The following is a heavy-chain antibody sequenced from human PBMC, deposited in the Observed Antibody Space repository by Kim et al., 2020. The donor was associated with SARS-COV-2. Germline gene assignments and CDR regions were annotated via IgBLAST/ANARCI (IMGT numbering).Heavy chain of an antibody. J-gene: IGHJ4*02. CDR2: INPSCGST. CDR1: GYTFTSYY. Sequence: ASVKVSCKASGYTFTSYYMHWVRQAPGQGLEWMGIINPSCGSTSYAQKFQGRVTMTRDTSTSTVYMELSSLRSEDTAVYYCAREIVVVPAASGFDYWGQGTLVTVSS. D-gene: IGHD2-2*01. V-gene: IGHV1-46*01. CDR3: AREIVVVPAASGFDY.